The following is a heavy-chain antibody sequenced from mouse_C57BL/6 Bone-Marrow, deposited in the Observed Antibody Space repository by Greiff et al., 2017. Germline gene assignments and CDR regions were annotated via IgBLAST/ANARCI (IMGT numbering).Heavy chain of an antibody. V-gene: IGHV1-81*01. CDR1: GYTFTSYG. D-gene: IGHD2-10*02. CDR2: IYPRSGNT. J-gene: IGHJ3*01. Sequence: QVQLQQSGAELARPGASVKLSCKASGYTFTSYGISWVKQRTGQGLEWIGEIYPRSGNTYYNEKFKGKATLTADKSSSTAYMELRSLTSEDSAVXFCAGRYGWELAYWGQGTLVTVSA. CDR3: AGRYGWELAY.